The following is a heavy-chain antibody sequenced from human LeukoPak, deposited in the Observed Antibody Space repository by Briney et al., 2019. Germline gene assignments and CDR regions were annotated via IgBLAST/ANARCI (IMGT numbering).Heavy chain of an antibody. V-gene: IGHV1-46*01. CDR3: ARDNSVRDEAWWFNP. Sequence: GASVKLSCTASGYTFTSNNMRWGRPAPGQGAEWMGVISPSGGSTTYAQQFQGRVTLTRDMSTSTDYLELSSLRSEDTAVYYCARDNSVRDEAWWFNPWGQGTLVTVSS. J-gene: IGHJ5*02. CDR1: GYTFTSNN. D-gene: IGHD5-24*01. CDR2: ISPSGGST.